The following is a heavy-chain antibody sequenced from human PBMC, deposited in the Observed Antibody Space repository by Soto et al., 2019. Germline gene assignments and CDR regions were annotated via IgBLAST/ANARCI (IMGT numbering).Heavy chain of an antibody. CDR3: AKDKIRYSWLQGPNFDY. D-gene: IGHD3-9*01. CDR1: GFTFSSYA. V-gene: IGHV3-23*01. Sequence: VGSLRLSCAASGFTFSSYAMSWVRQAPGKGLEWVSAISGSGGSTYYADSVKGRFTISRDNSKNTLYLQMNSLRAEDTAVYYCAKDKIRYSWLQGPNFDYWGQGTLVTVSS. J-gene: IGHJ4*02. CDR2: ISGSGGST.